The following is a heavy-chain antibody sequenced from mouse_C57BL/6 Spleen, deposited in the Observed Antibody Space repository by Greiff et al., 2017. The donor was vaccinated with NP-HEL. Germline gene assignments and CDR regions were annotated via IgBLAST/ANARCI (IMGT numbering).Heavy chain of an antibody. J-gene: IGHJ2*01. V-gene: IGHV5-6*01. D-gene: IGHD1-1*01. CDR2: ISSGGSYT. Sequence: EVQLVESGGDLVKPGGSLKLSCAASGFTFSSYGMSWVRQTPDKRLEWVATISSGGSYTYYPDSVKGRFTISRDNAKNTLYLQMSSLKSEDTAMYYCARQGHYYGSSYEYYFDYWGQGTTLTVSS. CDR3: ARQGHYYGSSYEYYFDY. CDR1: GFTFSSYG.